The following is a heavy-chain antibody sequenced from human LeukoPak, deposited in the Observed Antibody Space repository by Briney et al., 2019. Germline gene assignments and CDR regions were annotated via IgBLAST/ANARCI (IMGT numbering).Heavy chain of an antibody. D-gene: IGHD3-22*01. CDR2: MNPNGGNT. V-gene: IGHV1-8*01. CDR3: ARELDSSGLSFDY. J-gene: IGHJ4*02. Sequence: GASVKVSCKASGYTFTSYDINWVRQATGQGLEWMGWMNPNGGNTGYAQKFQGRVTMTRDTSTSTVYMELSSLRSEDTAVYYCARELDSSGLSFDYWGQGTLVTVSS. CDR1: GYTFTSYD.